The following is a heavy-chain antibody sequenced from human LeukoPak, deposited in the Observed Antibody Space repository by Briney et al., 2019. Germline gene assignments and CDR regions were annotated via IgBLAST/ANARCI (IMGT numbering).Heavy chain of an antibody. V-gene: IGHV4-4*07. J-gene: IGHJ4*02. Sequence: PSETLSLTCTVSGGSISSYYWSWIRQPAGKGLEWIGRIYTSGSTNYNPSLKSRVTMSVDTSKNQFSLKLSSVTAADTALYYCVRDNFQYYDFWSGYYNPPSYFDYWGQGTLVTVSS. CDR1: GGSISSYY. CDR3: VRDNFQYYDFWSGYYNPPSYFDY. D-gene: IGHD3-3*01. CDR2: IYTSGST.